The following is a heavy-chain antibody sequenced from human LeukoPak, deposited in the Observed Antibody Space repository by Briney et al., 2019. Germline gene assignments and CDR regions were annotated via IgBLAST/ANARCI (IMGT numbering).Heavy chain of an antibody. J-gene: IGHJ2*01. V-gene: IGHV3-23*01. D-gene: IGHD4-23*01. CDR3: AKISGGSGWYFDL. Sequence: SGGSLRLSCVASGFTFGTYLMIWVRQGPGKRLEWVAAISRASENTYYADSVKGRCTISRDNPQNTVSLQMNSLRAEDTAVYYCAKISGGSGWYFDLWGLGTLVTVSS. CDR2: ISRASENT. CDR1: GFTFGTYL.